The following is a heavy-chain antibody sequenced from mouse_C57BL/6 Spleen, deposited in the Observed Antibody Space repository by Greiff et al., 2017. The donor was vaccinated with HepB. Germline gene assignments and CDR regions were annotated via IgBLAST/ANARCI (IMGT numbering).Heavy chain of an antibody. CDR2: IDPSDSYT. D-gene: IGHD2-5*01. CDR3: ALYYSNYVGYAMDY. J-gene: IGHJ4*01. V-gene: IGHV1-69*01. CDR1: GYTFTSYW. Sequence: QVQLKQPGAELVMPGASVKLSCKASGYTFTSYWMHWVKQRPGQGLEWIGEIDPSDSYTNYNQKFKGKSTLTVDKSSSTAYMQLSSLTSEDSAVYYCALYYSNYVGYAMDYWGQGTSVTVSS.